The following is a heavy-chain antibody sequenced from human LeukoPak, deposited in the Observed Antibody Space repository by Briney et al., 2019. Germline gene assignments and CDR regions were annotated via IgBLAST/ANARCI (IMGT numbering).Heavy chain of an antibody. D-gene: IGHD3-9*01. Sequence: GASVKVSCKASGYTFTGYYMHWVRQAPGQGLEWMGWTNPNSGGTNYAQKFQGRVTMTRDTSISTAYMELSRLISDDTAVYYCARCIYDILSGHYPIDYWGQGTLVTVSS. J-gene: IGHJ4*02. CDR3: ARCIYDILSGHYPIDY. CDR2: TNPNSGGT. V-gene: IGHV1-2*02. CDR1: GYTFTGYY.